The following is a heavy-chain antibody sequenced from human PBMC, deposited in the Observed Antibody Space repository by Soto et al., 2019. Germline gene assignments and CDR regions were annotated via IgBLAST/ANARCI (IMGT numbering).Heavy chain of an antibody. Sequence: SETLSLTCTVSGGSISSYYWSWIRQPPGKGLEWIGYIYYSGSTNYNPSLKSRVTISVDTSKNQFSLKLSSVTAADTAVYYCARGPTTVTNFDYWGQGTLVTVSS. V-gene: IGHV4-59*01. CDR1: GGSISSYY. CDR3: ARGPTTVTNFDY. J-gene: IGHJ4*02. CDR2: IYYSGST. D-gene: IGHD4-4*01.